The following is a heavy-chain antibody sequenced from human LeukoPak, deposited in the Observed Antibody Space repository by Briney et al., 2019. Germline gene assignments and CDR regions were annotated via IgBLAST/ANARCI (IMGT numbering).Heavy chain of an antibody. CDR1: GGTFSSYA. D-gene: IGHD3-16*01. J-gene: IGHJ4*02. Sequence: SVKVSCKASGGTFSSYAISWVRQAPAQGREGMGSIIPIFGTANYAQKFQGRVTITTDESTNTAYMELSSLRSEDTAVHYCAYPRRGSYGPCVYWGQGTVVTVSS. V-gene: IGHV1-69*05. CDR2: IIPIFGTA. CDR3: AYPRRGSYGPCVY.